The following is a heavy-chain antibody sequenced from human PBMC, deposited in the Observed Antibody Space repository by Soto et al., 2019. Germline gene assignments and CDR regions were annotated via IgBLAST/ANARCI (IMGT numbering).Heavy chain of an antibody. D-gene: IGHD3-22*01. J-gene: IGHJ4*02. V-gene: IGHV3-64D*06. CDR1: GFTFSIYA. Sequence: GGSLRLSSSASGFTFSIYAMHWVRQAPGQGLEYVSSISTNGGSTDYADSVKGRFTISRDNSKNTVYLQMSSLRVEDTAVYYCVKGEYYYDSSGYYPFDYWGQGTLVTVSS. CDR2: ISTNGGST. CDR3: VKGEYYYDSSGYYPFDY.